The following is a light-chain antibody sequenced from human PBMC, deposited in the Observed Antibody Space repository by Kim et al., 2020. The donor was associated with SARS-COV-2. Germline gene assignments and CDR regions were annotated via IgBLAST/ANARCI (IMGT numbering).Light chain of an antibody. CDR3: QQSYSAPPT. V-gene: IGKV1-39*01. Sequence: DIQMTQSPSSLSASVGDRVTITCRASQSISTYLNWYQQKPGKAPKLLIYGASSLQGGVPSRFSGSVSGTDFTLNITSLQPEDFATYYCQQSYSAPPTFGQGTKVDIQ. CDR2: GAS. CDR1: QSISTY. J-gene: IGKJ1*01.